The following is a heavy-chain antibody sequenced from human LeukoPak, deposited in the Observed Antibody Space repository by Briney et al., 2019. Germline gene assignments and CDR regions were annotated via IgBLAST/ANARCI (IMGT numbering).Heavy chain of an antibody. CDR2: INREGSST. V-gene: IGHV3-74*01. CDR3: ARGPYTNAHYFDY. J-gene: IGHJ4*02. CDR1: GLTFSSYW. D-gene: IGHD2-2*02. Sequence: PGGSLGLSCAVSGLTFSSYWMHWVRQAPGEGLVWVSRINREGSSTSYADSVKGRFTISRDSAKNTLYLQMNSLRAEDTAVYYCARGPYTNAHYFDYWGQGTLATVSS.